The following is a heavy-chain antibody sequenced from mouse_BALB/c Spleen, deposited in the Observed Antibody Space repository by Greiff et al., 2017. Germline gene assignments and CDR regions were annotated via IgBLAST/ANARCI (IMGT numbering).Heavy chain of an antibody. CDR2: ISTYYGDA. CDR3: ARSKDGNYVLAY. V-gene: IGHV1S137*01. J-gene: IGHJ3*01. CDR1: GYTFTDYA. D-gene: IGHD2-1*01. Sequence: QVQLKQSGAELVRPGVSVKISCKGSGYTFTDYAMHWVKQSHAKSLEWIGVISTYYGDASYNQKFKGKATMTVDKSSSTAYMELARLTSEDSAIYYCARSKDGNYVLAYWGQGTLVTVSA.